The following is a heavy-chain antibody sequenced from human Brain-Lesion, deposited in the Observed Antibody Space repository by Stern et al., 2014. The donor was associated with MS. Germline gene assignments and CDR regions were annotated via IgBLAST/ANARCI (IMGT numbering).Heavy chain of an antibody. CDR1: GGSIGRSSYY. V-gene: IGHV4-39*02. CDR2: IFYTGST. D-gene: IGHD6-19*01. CDR3: ARGAGVFDS. Sequence: QVQLVQSGPGLVKPSETLSLTCTVSGGSIGRSSYYWGWIRQPPGKGLEWIGNIFYTGSTFYDPALQSRVTISVDPSNNHFSLRLTSVTAADTAVYYCARGAGVFDSWGQGTLVTVSP. J-gene: IGHJ4*02.